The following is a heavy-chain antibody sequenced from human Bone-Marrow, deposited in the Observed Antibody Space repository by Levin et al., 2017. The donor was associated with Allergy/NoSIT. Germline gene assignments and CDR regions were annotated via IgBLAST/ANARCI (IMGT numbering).Heavy chain of an antibody. Sequence: LSLTCAASGFTFSKAWMTWVRQAPGKGLECVARIKRKSDGETTDYAAPVKGRFTISRDDSKNTVYLQMNSLTTEDTAMYYCTADLEESSTYSCDYWGQGTLVTVSS. CDR3: TADLEESSTYSCDY. CDR1: GFTFSKAW. V-gene: IGHV3-15*05. CDR2: IKRKSDGETT. D-gene: IGHD2-2*01. J-gene: IGHJ4*02.